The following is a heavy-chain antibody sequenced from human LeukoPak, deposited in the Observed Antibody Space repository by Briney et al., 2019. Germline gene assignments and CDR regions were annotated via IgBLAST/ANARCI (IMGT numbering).Heavy chain of an antibody. V-gene: IGHV3-30*02. CDR2: IRYDGSNK. J-gene: IGHJ4*02. D-gene: IGHD3-10*01. CDR1: GFTFSSYG. CDR3: AKERLIRNYYGSGSSNY. Sequence: PGGSLRLSCAASGFTFSSYGMHWVRQAPGKGLEWVAFIRYDGSNKYYADSVKGRFTISRDNSKNTLYLQMNSLRAEDTAVYYCAKERLIRNYYGSGSSNYWGQGTLVTVSS.